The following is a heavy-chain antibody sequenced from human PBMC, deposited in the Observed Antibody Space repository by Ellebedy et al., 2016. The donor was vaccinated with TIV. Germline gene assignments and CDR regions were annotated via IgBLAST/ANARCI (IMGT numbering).Heavy chain of an antibody. Sequence: SETLSLTXTVSGASISPYYWSWIRQPPGKGLEWIGEINHSGSTNYNPSLKSRVTISVDTSKNQFSLRLTPVTAVDTAVYYCARGKRAAGTPLRWFDPWGQGTLVTVSS. CDR2: INHSGST. CDR3: ARGKRAAGTPLRWFDP. J-gene: IGHJ5*02. D-gene: IGHD6-13*01. V-gene: IGHV4-34*01. CDR1: GASISPYY.